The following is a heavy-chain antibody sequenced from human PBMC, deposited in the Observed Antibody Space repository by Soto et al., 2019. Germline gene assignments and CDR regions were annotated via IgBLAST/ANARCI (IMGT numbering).Heavy chain of an antibody. CDR3: ARAFSQESSYSSSGPFGFDY. J-gene: IGHJ4*02. V-gene: IGHV1-69*01. CDR2: ISPIFGTA. D-gene: IGHD6-13*01. Sequence: QVQLVQSGAEVKKPGSSVKVSCKASGGTFSSYAISWVRQAPGQGLEWMGGISPIFGTANYAQKFQGRVTITADASTSTAYMELSSLRSEDTAVYYCARAFSQESSYSSSGPFGFDYWGQGTLVTVSS. CDR1: GGTFSSYA.